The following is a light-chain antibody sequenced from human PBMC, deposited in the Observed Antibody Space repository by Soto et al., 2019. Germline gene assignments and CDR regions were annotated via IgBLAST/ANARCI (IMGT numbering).Light chain of an antibody. J-gene: IGKJ5*01. Sequence: DFQMTQSPSTLSASVGDRVTITCRASQNINNYLNWYQQKPGRAPKLLIYDASNLEAGVPSRFRGSGSGTDFTFTISRLQPEDIATYYCQQYENLPTFGQGTRLEIK. V-gene: IGKV1-33*01. CDR2: DAS. CDR3: QQYENLPT. CDR1: QNINNY.